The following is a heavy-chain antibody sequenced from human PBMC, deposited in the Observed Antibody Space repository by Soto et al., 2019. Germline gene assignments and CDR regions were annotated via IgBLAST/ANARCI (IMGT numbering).Heavy chain of an antibody. J-gene: IGHJ6*02. CDR3: ARDRTTMVRGVIGDYGMDV. Sequence: QVQLVESGGGVVQPGRSLRLSCAASGFTFSSYAMHWVRQAPGKGLEWVAVISYDGSNKYYADSVKGRFTISRDNSKNTLYLQMSSLRAEDTAVYYCARDRTTMVRGVIGDYGMDVWGQGTMVTVSS. CDR2: ISYDGSNK. D-gene: IGHD3-10*01. CDR1: GFTFSSYA. V-gene: IGHV3-30-3*01.